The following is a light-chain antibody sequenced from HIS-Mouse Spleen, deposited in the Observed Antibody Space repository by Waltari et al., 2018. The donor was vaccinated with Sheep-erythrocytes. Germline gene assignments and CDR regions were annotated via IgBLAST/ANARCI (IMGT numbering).Light chain of an antibody. CDR3: QAWDSSTVV. J-gene: IGLJ2*01. Sequence: QSALTQPRSVSGSPGQSVTISCTGTSSDVGGYNYVSWYQQHPGKAPKLMIYDVSKRPSGVPDRFSGSQSGNTASLTISGLQAEDEADYYCQAWDSSTVVFGGGTKLTVL. CDR2: DVS. CDR1: SSDVGGYNY. V-gene: IGLV2-11*01.